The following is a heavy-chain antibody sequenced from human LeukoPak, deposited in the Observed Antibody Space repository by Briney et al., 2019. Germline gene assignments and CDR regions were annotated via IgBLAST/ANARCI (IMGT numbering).Heavy chain of an antibody. V-gene: IGHV1-2*02. D-gene: IGHD6-6*01. CDR3: AIFPPDSRLDV. CDR2: INPNSGGT. J-gene: IGHJ6*02. CDR1: GYTFTGYY. Sequence: ASVTVSCTASGYTFTGYYMHWVRQAPGQGLEWMGLINPNSGGTNYAQKFQGRVTMTRDTSISTAYMELSRLRSDDTAVYYCAIFPPDSRLDVWGQGTTVTVSS.